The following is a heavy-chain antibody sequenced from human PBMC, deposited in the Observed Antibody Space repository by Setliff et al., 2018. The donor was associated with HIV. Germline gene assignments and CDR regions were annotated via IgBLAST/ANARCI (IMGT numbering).Heavy chain of an antibody. CDR2: IYTSGST. Sequence: SETLSLTCTVSGGSISSGTSYWSWIRQPAGKGLEWIGRIYTSGSTNYNPSLKSRVIISVDTSKKRFSLKLSPVTAADTAVYYCARETYDYVWGTYRYRPRHFDYWGQGTLVTVSS. J-gene: IGHJ4*02. V-gene: IGHV4-61*02. D-gene: IGHD3-16*02. CDR1: GGSISSGTSY. CDR3: ARETYDYVWGTYRYRPRHFDY.